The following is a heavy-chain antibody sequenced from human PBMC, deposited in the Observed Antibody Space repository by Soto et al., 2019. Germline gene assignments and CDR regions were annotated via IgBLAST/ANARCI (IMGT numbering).Heavy chain of an antibody. V-gene: IGHV2-5*02. CDR2: IYWDADK. Sequence: QITLKESGPTLVKPTQTLTLTCTFSGFSLSTTGVGVGWIRQPPGEALEWLALIYWDADKRYSPSLKSRLTIPKHTSNTPVVLTLTTLDPVDTATYFCPHTNYYGSWFFDSWGQGTLVTVSS. CDR1: GFSLSTTGVG. CDR3: PHTNYYGSWFFDS. D-gene: IGHD3-10*01. J-gene: IGHJ4*02.